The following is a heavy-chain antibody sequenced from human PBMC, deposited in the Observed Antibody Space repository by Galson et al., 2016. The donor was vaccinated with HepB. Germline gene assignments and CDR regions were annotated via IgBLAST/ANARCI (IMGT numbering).Heavy chain of an antibody. D-gene: IGHD2/OR15-2a*01. V-gene: IGHV7-4-1*02. Sequence: SVKVSCKASGYTFTDYPVNWVRQAPGQGLEWMGWITTNTANPTYAQAFRGRFVFSLDTSVSTAFLQISSLESEDTAVYYCARSRLIDFLSEARYFYLWGRGTLVTVSS. CDR2: ITTNTANP. J-gene: IGHJ2*01. CDR3: ARSRLIDFLSEARYFYL. CDR1: GYTFTDYP.